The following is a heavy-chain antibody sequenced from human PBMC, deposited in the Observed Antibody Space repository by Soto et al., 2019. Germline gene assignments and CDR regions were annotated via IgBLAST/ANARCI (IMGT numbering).Heavy chain of an antibody. CDR1: GFTFDDFG. V-gene: IGHV3-30*18. J-gene: IGHJ4*02. CDR3: AKEMFPRTVLDSSSPWGDY. CDR2: LSYDGSHE. D-gene: IGHD3-22*01. Sequence: QVQLVESGGGVVQPGTSLKLSCAASGFTFDDFGFHWVRQAPGRGREWVATLSYDGSHEYYADSVKGRFTISRDNSKITLYLQMNSLKTEDTAMYYCAKEMFPRTVLDSSSPWGDYWGQGTLVTVSS.